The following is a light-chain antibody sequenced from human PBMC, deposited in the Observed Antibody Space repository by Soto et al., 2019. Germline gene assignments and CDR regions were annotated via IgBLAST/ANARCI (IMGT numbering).Light chain of an antibody. CDR1: QGITNY. CDR2: AAS. Sequence: DIQLTQSPSFLSASVGDRVTITCRSSQGITNYLAWYQQTPGKAPNLLIYAASTLQGGVPSRFSCSGSGTDFTLTISSLQPEDFATYYCQQLTSNPLTFGGGTKVEIK. V-gene: IGKV1-9*01. CDR3: QQLTSNPLT. J-gene: IGKJ4*01.